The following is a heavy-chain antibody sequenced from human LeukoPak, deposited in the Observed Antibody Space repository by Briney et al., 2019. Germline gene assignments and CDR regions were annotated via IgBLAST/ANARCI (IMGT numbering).Heavy chain of an antibody. Sequence: PGGSLRLSCTASGFIFSDYAMSWVRQAPGKGLEWVSGISGDGAFTYYGDSVKGRFTISRDNSKNTLYLQMNSLRGEDRAVYYCAKGVPPRAFDYWGQGTLVTVSS. CDR2: ISGDGAFT. J-gene: IGHJ4*02. V-gene: IGHV3-23*01. CDR1: GFIFSDYA. CDR3: AKGVPPRAFDY.